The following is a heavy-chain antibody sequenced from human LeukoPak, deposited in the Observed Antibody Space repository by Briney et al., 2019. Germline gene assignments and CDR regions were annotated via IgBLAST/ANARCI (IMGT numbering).Heavy chain of an antibody. CDR2: IKQDGSKK. CDR3: TRVGYIDEGIDY. J-gene: IGHJ4*02. D-gene: IGHD5-24*01. V-gene: IGHV3-7*04. CDR1: GVPFSSYW. Sequence: GGSLRLSCVASGVPFSSYWMTWVRKAPGKGLEWVANIKQDGSKKSYVDSVKGRFTISRDNATNSLYLQMNSLRAEDTAIYCCTRVGYIDEGIDYWGQGTLVTVSS.